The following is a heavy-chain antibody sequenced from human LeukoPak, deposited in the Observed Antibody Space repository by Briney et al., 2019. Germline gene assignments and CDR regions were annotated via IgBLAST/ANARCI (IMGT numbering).Heavy chain of an antibody. D-gene: IGHD6-13*01. CDR2: INPNSGGT. J-gene: IGHJ5*02. CDR1: GYTFTGYY. Sequence: ASVKVSCKASGYTFTGYYMHWVRQAPGQGLEWMGWINPNSGGTNYAQKFQGRVTMTRDTSISTAYMELSRLRSDDTAVYYFAREIGSSWYENWFDPWGQGTLVTVSS. CDR3: AREIGSSWYENWFDP. V-gene: IGHV1-2*02.